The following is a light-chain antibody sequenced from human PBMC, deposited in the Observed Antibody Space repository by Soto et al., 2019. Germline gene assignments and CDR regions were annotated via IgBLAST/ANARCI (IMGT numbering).Light chain of an antibody. CDR2: DAS. V-gene: IGKV3-11*01. CDR1: QSVSSY. Sequence: EIVLTXXXXTLSLSPGERATLSCRASQSVSSYLAWYQQKPGQAPRLLIYDASNRASGIPARFSGSGSGTDFTLTISSLEPEDFAVYYCQQRSNWPPLTFGGGTKVEIK. J-gene: IGKJ4*01. CDR3: QQRSNWPPLT.